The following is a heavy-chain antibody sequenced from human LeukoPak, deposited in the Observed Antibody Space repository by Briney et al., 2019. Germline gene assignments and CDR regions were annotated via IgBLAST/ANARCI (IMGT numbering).Heavy chain of an antibody. CDR1: GYSISSGYY. CDR3: ARTDSSSGVTI. J-gene: IGHJ4*02. Sequence: SETLSLTCTVSGYSISSGYYWGWIRQPPGKGLEWIGSIYHSGSTYYNPSLKSRVTISVDTSKNQFSLELSSVTAADTAVYYCARTDSSSGVTIWGQGTLVTVSS. V-gene: IGHV4-38-2*02. CDR2: IYHSGST. D-gene: IGHD6-6*01.